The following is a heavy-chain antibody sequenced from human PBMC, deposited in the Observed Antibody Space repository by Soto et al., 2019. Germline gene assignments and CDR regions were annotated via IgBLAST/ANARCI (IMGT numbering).Heavy chain of an antibody. V-gene: IGHV3-11*05. CDR3: ARIITAAGGRRYFDL. J-gene: IGHJ2*01. D-gene: IGHD6-13*01. CDR1: GFTFSDYY. Sequence: QVQLVESGGGLVKPGGSLRLSCAASGFTFSDYYMSWIRQAPGKGLGWVSYINSSSRYTNYADSVKGRFTISRDNSKNSPYLQMNSLRAEDTAVYYCARIITAAGGRRYFDLWGRGTLVTVSS. CDR2: INSSSRYT.